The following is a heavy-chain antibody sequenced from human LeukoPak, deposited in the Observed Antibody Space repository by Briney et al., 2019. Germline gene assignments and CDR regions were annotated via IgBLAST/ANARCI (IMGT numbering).Heavy chain of an antibody. CDR1: GGSISSNSYY. D-gene: IGHD5-12*01. V-gene: IGHV4-39*01. CDR2: IFYSGRT. J-gene: IGHJ5*02. Sequence: SETLSLTCTVSGGSISSNSYYWGWVRQPPGKGLEWLGNIFYSGRTYYTPSLKSRVTIFIEKSKNQFSLKLNSVTAADTAVYYCARSIGDILATISLGHANWFDPWGQGTLVTVSS. CDR3: ARSIGDILATISLGHANWFDP.